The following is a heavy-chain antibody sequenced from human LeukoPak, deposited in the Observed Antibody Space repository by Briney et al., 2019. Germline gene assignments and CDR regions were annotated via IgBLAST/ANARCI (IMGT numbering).Heavy chain of an antibody. CDR2: ISSSSSTI. CDR1: GFTLSTYN. J-gene: IGHJ4*02. D-gene: IGHD3-9*01. V-gene: IGHV3-48*02. Sequence: GGSLRLSCAASGFTLSTYNMNWVRQAPGKGLEWVSYISSSSSTIYYADSVKGRFTISRDNAKNSLYLQMNSLRDEDTAVYYCARASYYNIMRPDYWGQGTRVTVSS. CDR3: ARASYYNIMRPDY.